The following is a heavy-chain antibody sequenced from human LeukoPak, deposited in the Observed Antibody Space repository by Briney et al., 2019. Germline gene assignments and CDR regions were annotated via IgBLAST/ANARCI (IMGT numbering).Heavy chain of an antibody. J-gene: IGHJ4*02. CDR1: GGSISSYY. D-gene: IGHD3-22*01. Sequence: KPSETLSLTCTVSGGSISSYYWSWIRQPPGKGLEWIGYIYYSGSTNYNPSLKSRVTISVDTSKNQFSLKLSSVTAAGTAVYYCARALDYYDSSGQYYFDYWGQGTLVTVSS. CDR3: ARALDYYDSSGQYYFDY. CDR2: IYYSGST. V-gene: IGHV4-59*12.